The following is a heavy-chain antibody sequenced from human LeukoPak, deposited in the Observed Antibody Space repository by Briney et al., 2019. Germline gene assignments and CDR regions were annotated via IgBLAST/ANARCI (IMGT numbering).Heavy chain of an antibody. CDR2: INPNSGGT. Sequence: ASVKVSCKASGYTFTGYYMHWVRQAPGQGLEWMGWINPNSGGTNYAQKFQGRVTMTTDTSTSTAYMELRSLRSDDTAVYYCASARRSSGWSDYWGQGTLVTVSS. CDR1: GYTFTGYY. V-gene: IGHV1-2*02. J-gene: IGHJ4*02. D-gene: IGHD6-19*01. CDR3: ASARRSSGWSDY.